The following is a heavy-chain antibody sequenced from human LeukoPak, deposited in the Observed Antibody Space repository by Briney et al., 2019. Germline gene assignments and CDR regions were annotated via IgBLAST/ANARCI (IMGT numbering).Heavy chain of an antibody. J-gene: IGHJ6*03. D-gene: IGHD3-3*01. CDR2: ISYDGSNK. Sequence: PGGSLRLSCAASGFTFSSYGMHWVRQAPGKGLEWVAVISYDGSNKYYADSVKGRFTISRDNSKNTLYLQMNSLRAEDTAVYYCARDRDDFWSGFKYYYYYMDVWGKGTTVTVSS. CDR1: GFTFSSYG. V-gene: IGHV3-30*03. CDR3: ARDRDDFWSGFKYYYYYMDV.